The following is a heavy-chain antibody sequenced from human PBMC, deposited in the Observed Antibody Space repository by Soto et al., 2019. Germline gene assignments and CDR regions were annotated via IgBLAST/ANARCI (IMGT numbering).Heavy chain of an antibody. CDR2: IFYSGST. Sequence: QVQLQESGPGLVKPSETLSLTCTVSGGSVSSGSYYWNWIRQPPGKGLEWIGYIFYSGSTNYNPSLKSRVTISVDTSKNQFSRKLSSVTAADTAVYYCARGMSGDLTWALYWGQGTLVTVSS. CDR1: GGSVSSGSYY. D-gene: IGHD3-3*01. V-gene: IGHV4-61*01. J-gene: IGHJ4*02. CDR3: ARGMSGDLTWALY.